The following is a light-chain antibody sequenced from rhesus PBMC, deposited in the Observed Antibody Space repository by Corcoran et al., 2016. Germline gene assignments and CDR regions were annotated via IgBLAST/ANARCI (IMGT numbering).Light chain of an antibody. CDR2: GAS. CDR1: QSVSSS. V-gene: IGKV3-42*01. Sequence: EIVMTQSPATLSLSPGERATLSCRASQSVSSSLAWYQQKPGQAPKLLISGASSRASGITDRFSGRGSGNKVTLTISSLEAEDVGCYYCHQDYRWPRALTVGGGTKVELK. CDR3: HQDYRWPRALT. J-gene: IGKJ4*01.